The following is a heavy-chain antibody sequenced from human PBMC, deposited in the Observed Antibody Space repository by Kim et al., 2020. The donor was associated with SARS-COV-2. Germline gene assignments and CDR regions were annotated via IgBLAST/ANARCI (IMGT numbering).Heavy chain of an antibody. J-gene: IGHJ4*02. CDR1: GGSISSSSYY. CDR2: IYYSGST. D-gene: IGHD4-17*01. V-gene: IGHV4-39*01. CDR3: ARNYGDYDPVDY. Sequence: SETLSLTCTVSGGSISSSSYYWGWIRQPPGKGLEWIGSIYYSGSTYYNPSLKSRVTISVDTSKNQFSLKLSSVTAADTAVYYCARNYGDYDPVDYWGQGTLVTVSS.